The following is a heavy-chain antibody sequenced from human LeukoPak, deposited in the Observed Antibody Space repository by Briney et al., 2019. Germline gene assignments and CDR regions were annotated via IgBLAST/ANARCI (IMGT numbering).Heavy chain of an antibody. J-gene: IGHJ4*02. CDR1: GFTLSSHW. Sequence: GGSLRLSCAASGFTLSSHWMSWVRQAPGKGLEWVANINQDGSAKYYVGSVKGRFTISGDNAKNSMYLQMNSLRAEDTAAYYCARWEIRGTAHQLDYWGQGTLVTVSS. D-gene: IGHD1-7*01. CDR3: ARWEIRGTAHQLDY. CDR2: INQDGSAK. V-gene: IGHV3-7*01.